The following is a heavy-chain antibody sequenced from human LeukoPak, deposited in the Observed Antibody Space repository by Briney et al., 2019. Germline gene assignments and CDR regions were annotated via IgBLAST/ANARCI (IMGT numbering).Heavy chain of an antibody. CDR1: GFTFSSYG. CDR2: IRYDGSNK. D-gene: IGHD2-21*01. V-gene: IGHV3-30*02. Sequence: GGSLRLSCAASGFTFSSYGMHWVRQAPGKGLEWVAFIRYDGSNKYYADSVKGRFTISRDNSKNTLYLQMNSLRAEGTAVYYCAKSGYCGGDCYNFDYWGQGTLVTVSS. CDR3: AKSGYCGGDCYNFDY. J-gene: IGHJ4*02.